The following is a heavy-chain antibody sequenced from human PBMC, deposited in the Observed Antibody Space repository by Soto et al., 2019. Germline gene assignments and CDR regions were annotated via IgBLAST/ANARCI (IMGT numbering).Heavy chain of an antibody. Sequence: GGSLRLSCAASGFTFSSYSMNWVRQAPGKGLEWVSYISSSSSTIYYADSVKGRFTISRDNAKNSLYLQMNSLRDEDTAVYYCARDSTLYYDFWSPPSPSFDYWGQGTLVTVSS. J-gene: IGHJ4*02. V-gene: IGHV3-48*02. CDR2: ISSSSSTI. CDR1: GFTFSSYS. CDR3: ARDSTLYYDFWSPPSPSFDY. D-gene: IGHD3-3*01.